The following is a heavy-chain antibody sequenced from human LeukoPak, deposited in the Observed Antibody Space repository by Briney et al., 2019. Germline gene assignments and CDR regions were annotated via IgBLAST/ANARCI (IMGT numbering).Heavy chain of an antibody. D-gene: IGHD2-15*01. V-gene: IGHV4-59*01. CDR3: ARGSSLFDY. CDR2: IYYSGST. Sequence: SETPSLTCTVSGGSISSYYWSWLRQPPGKGLEWIGYIYYSGSTNYNPSLKSRVTISVDTSKNQFSLKLSSVTAADTAVYYCARGSSLFDYWGQGTLVTVSS. CDR1: GGSISSYY. J-gene: IGHJ4*02.